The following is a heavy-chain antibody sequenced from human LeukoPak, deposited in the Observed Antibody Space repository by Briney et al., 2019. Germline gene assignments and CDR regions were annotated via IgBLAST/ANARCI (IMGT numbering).Heavy chain of an antibody. J-gene: IGHJ4*02. V-gene: IGHV3-20*04. D-gene: IGHD5-12*01. Sequence: GGSLRLSCAASGFTFDDYGMSWVRQAPGKGLGWVSGINWNGGSTGYADSVKGRFTISRDNSKNTVYLEVNSLRAEDTAVYYCAKHRGSSGADARPAEYWGQGTLVTVSS. CDR1: GFTFDDYG. CDR3: AKHRGSSGADARPAEY. CDR2: INWNGGST.